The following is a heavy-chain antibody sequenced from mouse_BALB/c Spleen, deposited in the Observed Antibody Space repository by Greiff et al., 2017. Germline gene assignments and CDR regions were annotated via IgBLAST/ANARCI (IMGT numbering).Heavy chain of an antibody. CDR1: GYSITSDYA. V-gene: IGHV3-2*02. CDR2: ISYSGST. J-gene: IGHJ3*01. D-gene: IGHD1-1*02. CDR3: ARYGHGTFAY. Sequence: VQLKESGPGLVKPSQSLSLTCTVTGYSITSDYAWNWIRQFPGNKLEWMGYISYSGSTSYNPSLKSRISITRDTSKNQFFLQLNSVTTEDTATYYCARYGHGTFAYWGQGTLVTVSA.